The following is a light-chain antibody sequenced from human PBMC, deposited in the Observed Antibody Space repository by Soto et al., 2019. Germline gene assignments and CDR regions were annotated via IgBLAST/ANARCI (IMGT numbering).Light chain of an antibody. J-gene: IGLJ2*01. Sequence: QSALTQPASVSGSPGQSITISCTGTSSDVGSYNLVSWYQQHPGKAPKLMIYEVSKRPSGFSNLFSGSKSGNTASLTISGLQAEDEADYYCCSYAGSSTLVVFGGGTKVTVL. CDR3: CSYAGSSTLVV. V-gene: IGLV2-23*02. CDR2: EVS. CDR1: SSDVGSYNL.